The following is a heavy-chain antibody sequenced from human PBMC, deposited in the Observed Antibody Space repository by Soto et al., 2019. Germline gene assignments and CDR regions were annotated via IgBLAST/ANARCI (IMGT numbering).Heavy chain of an antibody. J-gene: IGHJ4*02. CDR1: GFTFSNAW. CDR2: IKSKTDGGTT. D-gene: IGHD6-13*01. Sequence: GGSLRLSCAASGFTFSNAWMNWVRQAPGKGLEWVGRIKSKTDGGTTDYAAPVKGRFTISRDDSKNTLYLQMNSLKTEDTAVYYCTTDRSGWAAGTPVRLFDYWGQGTLVTVSS. CDR3: TTDRSGWAAGTPVRLFDY. V-gene: IGHV3-15*07.